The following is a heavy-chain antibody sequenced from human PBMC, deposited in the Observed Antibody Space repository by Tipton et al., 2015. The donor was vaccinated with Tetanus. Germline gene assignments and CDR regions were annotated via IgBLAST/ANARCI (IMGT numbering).Heavy chain of an antibody. D-gene: IGHD3-9*01. CDR1: GFTFSTYA. CDR2: IWYDGSKK. V-gene: IGHV3-33*01. Sequence: SLRLSCAASGFTFSTYAMHWVRQAPGKGLEWVAVIWYDGSKKYYADSVKGRFTISRDNSKNTLYLQMNSLRAEDTAVYYCARMAITSYDILTGYYSRDVSLICDLWGRGTLVTVSS. J-gene: IGHJ2*01. CDR3: ARMAITSYDILTGYYSRDVSLICDL.